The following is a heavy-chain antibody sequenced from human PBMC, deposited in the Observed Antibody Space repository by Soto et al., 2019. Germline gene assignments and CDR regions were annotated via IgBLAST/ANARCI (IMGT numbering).Heavy chain of an antibody. CDR3: AKSGPYDLGPMDV. V-gene: IGHV4-30-4*01. D-gene: IGHD3-3*01. CDR1: GGSISSGDYY. J-gene: IGHJ6*02. CDR2: IYYSGST. Sequence: KTSETLSLTCTVSGGSISSGDYYWSWIRQPPGKGLEWIGYIYYSGSTYYNPSLKSRVTISVDTSKNQFSLKLSSVTAADTAVYYCAKSGPYDLGPMDVWGQGTTVTVSS.